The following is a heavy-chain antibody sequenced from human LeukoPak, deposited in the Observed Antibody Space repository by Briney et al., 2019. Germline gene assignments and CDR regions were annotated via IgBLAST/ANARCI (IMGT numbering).Heavy chain of an antibody. Sequence: GGSLRLSCAASGFTFSNARMSWVRQAPGKGMEWGGRIKSKTDGRTTDYAAPVKRRFTISRDDSKNTLYLQMNSLKTEDTAVYYCTASFDYWGQGTLVTVSS. CDR2: IKSKTDGRTT. J-gene: IGHJ4*02. CDR3: TASFDY. CDR1: GFTFSNAR. D-gene: IGHD3-16*01. V-gene: IGHV3-15*01.